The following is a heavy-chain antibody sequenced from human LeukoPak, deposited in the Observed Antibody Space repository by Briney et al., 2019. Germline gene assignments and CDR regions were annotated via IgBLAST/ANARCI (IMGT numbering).Heavy chain of an antibody. V-gene: IGHV4-38-2*01. CDR3: ARHHAPYDSTGYYSPDAFDF. D-gene: IGHD3-22*01. CDR2: ICHTGST. Sequence: PSETLSLTCAVSGYSISSGHYWGFIRQPPGKWLEWIGSICHTGSTYYNPSLKSRVTISVDTSWNHFSLRLSSVTAADTAVYFCARHHAPYDSTGYYSPDAFDFWGQGTVVTVSS. CDR1: GYSISSGHY. J-gene: IGHJ3*01.